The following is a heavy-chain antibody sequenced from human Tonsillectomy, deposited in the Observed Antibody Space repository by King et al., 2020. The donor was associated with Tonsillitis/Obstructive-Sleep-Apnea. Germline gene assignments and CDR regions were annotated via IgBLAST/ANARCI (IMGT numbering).Heavy chain of an antibody. CDR3: AREWSDDLWSGYPQNYFDY. V-gene: IGHV1-18*01. D-gene: IGHD3-3*01. Sequence: VQLVQSGAEVKKPGASVKVSCKASGYTFTSYGTSWVRQAPGQGLEWMGWISAYNGNTDYAQKLQGRVTMTTDTSTSTAYMELRSLRSDDTAVYYWAREWSDDLWSGYPQNYFDYWGQGTLVTVSS. CDR2: ISAYNGNT. J-gene: IGHJ4*02. CDR1: GYTFTSYG.